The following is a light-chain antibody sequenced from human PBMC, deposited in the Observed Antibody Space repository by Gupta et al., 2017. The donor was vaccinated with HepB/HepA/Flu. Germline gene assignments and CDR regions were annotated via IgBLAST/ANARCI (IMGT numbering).Light chain of an antibody. Sequence: DIQMTQSPSSLSASVGDRVTITCRASQGIRNDLGWYQQKPGKAPKRLIYAASSLQSGVPSKFSGRGTWTKFTFKNSRLQPEDFATYYCLQHNSYPRTFGQGTKVEIK. CDR1: QGIRND. J-gene: IGKJ1*01. V-gene: IGKV1-17*01. CDR3: LQHNSYPRT. CDR2: AAS.